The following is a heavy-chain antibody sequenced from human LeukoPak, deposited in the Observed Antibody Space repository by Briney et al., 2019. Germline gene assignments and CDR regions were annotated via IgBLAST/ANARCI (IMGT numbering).Heavy chain of an antibody. J-gene: IGHJ3*02. V-gene: IGHV3-21*01. CDR1: GFTFSSYS. CDR2: ISSSSSYI. D-gene: IGHD6-13*01. Sequence: GGSLRLSCEPSGFTFSSYSMNGVREAPGKGREWFSSISSSSSYIYYADSVKGRFTISRDNAKNSLYLQMNSLRAEDTAVYYCARDWVAAAANDAFDIWGQGTMVTVSS. CDR3: ARDWVAAAANDAFDI.